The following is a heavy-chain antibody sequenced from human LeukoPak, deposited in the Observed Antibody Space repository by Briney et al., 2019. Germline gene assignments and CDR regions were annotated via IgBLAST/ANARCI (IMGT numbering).Heavy chain of an antibody. J-gene: IGHJ5*02. Sequence: ASVKVSCKASGYTFTGYYMHWVRQAPGQGLEWMGWINPNSGGTNYAQKFQGRVTMTRDTSISTAYMELSRLRSDDTAVYYCARVVVVVAATGFDPWGQGTLVSVSS. CDR2: INPNSGGT. CDR3: ARVVVVVAATGFDP. D-gene: IGHD2-15*01. V-gene: IGHV1-2*02. CDR1: GYTFTGYY.